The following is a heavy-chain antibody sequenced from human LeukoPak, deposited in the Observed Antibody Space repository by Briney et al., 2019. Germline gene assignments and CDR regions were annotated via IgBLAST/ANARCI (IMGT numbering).Heavy chain of an antibody. CDR1: GFTVSGNY. Sequence: GGSLRLTCVASGFTVSGNYMTWVRQAPGKGLEWLSIIYSVGSTYYPDSGGGRFTISRDNSKNTVFLQMTTLRAEDTGVYYCARGFAHVGHAFDIWGQGTMVTVSS. V-gene: IGHV3-66*01. CDR2: IYSVGST. CDR3: ARGFAHVGHAFDI. D-gene: IGHD1-26*01. J-gene: IGHJ3*02.